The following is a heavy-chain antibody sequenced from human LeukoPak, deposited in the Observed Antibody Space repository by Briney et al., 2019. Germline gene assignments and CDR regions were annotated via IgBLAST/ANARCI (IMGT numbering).Heavy chain of an antibody. J-gene: IGHJ4*02. V-gene: IGHV3-7*01. CDR3: ARYSYGYRRGSGKYYFDY. D-gene: IGHD5-18*01. Sequence: GGSLRLSCAASGFTFSSYWISWVRQAPGKGLEWVANIKQDGSEKYYVDSVKGRFTISRDNAKNSLYLQMNSLRAEDTAVYYCARYSYGYRRGSGKYYFDYWGQGTLVTVSS. CDR2: IKQDGSEK. CDR1: GFTFSSYW.